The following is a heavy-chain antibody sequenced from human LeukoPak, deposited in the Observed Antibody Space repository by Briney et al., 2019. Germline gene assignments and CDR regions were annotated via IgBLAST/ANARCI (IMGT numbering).Heavy chain of an antibody. CDR1: GFTFSNHW. V-gene: IGHV3-74*01. CDR2: INSDGTST. J-gene: IGHJ3*02. CDR3: ARTGTGGDLDI. D-gene: IGHD2-8*02. Sequence: GGSLRLSCAAYGFTFSNHWLHWVRQVPGKGLVWVSRINSDGTSTIYADSVKGRFTISRDNAKSTVYLQMNSLRAEDTAVYYCARTGTGGDLDIWGQGTMVTVSS.